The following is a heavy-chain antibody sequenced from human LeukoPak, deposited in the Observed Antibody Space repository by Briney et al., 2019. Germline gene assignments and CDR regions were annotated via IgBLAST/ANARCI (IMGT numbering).Heavy chain of an antibody. Sequence: ASVKVSCKASGYTFTGYYMHWVRQAPGQGLEWMGWINPNSGGTNYAQKFQGRVTMTRDTSISTAYMELSRLRSDDTAVYYCARSIKSIAAPYYYYYMDVWGKGTTATVSS. J-gene: IGHJ6*03. CDR1: GYTFTGYY. CDR3: ARSIKSIAAPYYYYYMDV. V-gene: IGHV1-2*02. CDR2: INPNSGGT. D-gene: IGHD6-6*01.